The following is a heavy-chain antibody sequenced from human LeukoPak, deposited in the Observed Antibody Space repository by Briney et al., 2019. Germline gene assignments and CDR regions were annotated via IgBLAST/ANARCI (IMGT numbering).Heavy chain of an antibody. D-gene: IGHD1-26*01. CDR2: ISGSGGST. CDR3: AKISGSYYGIDY. Sequence: GGSLRLSCSAAGFTFSSYAIGSVRQPPGKGLELGSAISGSGGSTYYPDCVKGRFTIYRDNCKNTLYLQMNSLRAEDTAVYYCAKISGSYYGIDYWGQGTLVTVSS. V-gene: IGHV3-23*01. J-gene: IGHJ4*02. CDR1: GFTFSSYA.